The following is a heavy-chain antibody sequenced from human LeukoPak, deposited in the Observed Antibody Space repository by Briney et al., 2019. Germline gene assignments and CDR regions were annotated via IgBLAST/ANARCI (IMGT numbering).Heavy chain of an antibody. V-gene: IGHV4-38-2*01. J-gene: IGHJ4*02. CDR1: GYSISSGYY. D-gene: IGHD3/OR15-3a*01. Sequence: ETLSLTCAVSGYSISSGYYWGWIRQPPGKGLEWIGSIYRSGSTYYNPSLKSRVTISLDTSKNHFSLKLSSVTAADTAVYYCARVDSTRFDYWGQGTLVTVSS. CDR3: ARVDSTRFDY. CDR2: IYRSGST.